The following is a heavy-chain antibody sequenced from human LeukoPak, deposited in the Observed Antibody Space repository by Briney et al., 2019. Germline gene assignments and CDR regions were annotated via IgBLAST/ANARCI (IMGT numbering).Heavy chain of an antibody. V-gene: IGHV3-74*01. CDR2: INTDGSST. J-gene: IGHJ4*02. Sequence: GGSLRLSCAASGFTFSDYYMSWIRQAPGKGLVWVSRINTDGSSTTYADSGKGRFTFSRDNAKNTLYLQMNSLRAEDTAVYYCARDRGDGNTAFDYWGQGTLVTVSS. D-gene: IGHD5-24*01. CDR3: ARDRGDGNTAFDY. CDR1: GFTFSDYY.